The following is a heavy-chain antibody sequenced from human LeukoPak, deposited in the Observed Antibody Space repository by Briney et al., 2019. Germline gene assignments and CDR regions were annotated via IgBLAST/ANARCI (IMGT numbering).Heavy chain of an antibody. J-gene: IGHJ6*03. Sequence: SETLSLTCAVYGGSFSGYYWSWIRQPPGKGLEWIGEINHSGSTNYNPSLKSRVTISVDTSKNQFSLKLSSVTAADTAVYYCARISRCSSTSCYVWGGYYYYYYMDVWGKGTTVTVSS. CDR1: GGSFSGYY. V-gene: IGHV4-34*01. CDR3: ARISRCSSTSCYVWGGYYYYYYMDV. CDR2: INHSGST. D-gene: IGHD2-2*01.